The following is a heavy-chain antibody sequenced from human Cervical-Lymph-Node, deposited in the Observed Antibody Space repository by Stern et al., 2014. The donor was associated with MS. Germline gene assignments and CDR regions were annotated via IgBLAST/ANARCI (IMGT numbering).Heavy chain of an antibody. J-gene: IGHJ4*02. CDR3: ARDLAGRDDF. CDR2: INEDGRIT. CDR1: GFTFSRYW. V-gene: IGHV3-74*01. Sequence: EVQLEESGGGLVQPGGSLRLSCAASGFTFSRYWMHWVRQAPGKGLGWVSRINEDGRITNYADSVKGRFTISRDNAKNTLYLQMTGLRAEDTAVYYCARDLAGRDDFWGQGTLVTVS.